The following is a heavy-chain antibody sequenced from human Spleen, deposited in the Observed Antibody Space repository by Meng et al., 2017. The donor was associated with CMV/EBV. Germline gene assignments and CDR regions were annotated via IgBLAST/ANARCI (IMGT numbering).Heavy chain of an antibody. V-gene: IGHV3-49*04. CDR1: GFTFGDYA. D-gene: IGHD6-19*01. J-gene: IGHJ6*02. Sequence: GESLKISCTASGFTFGDYAMSWVRQAPGKGLEWVGFIRSKAYGGTTEYAASVKGRFTISRDDSKSIAYLQMISLKTEDTAVYYCTRDRPSAVAADAHYYYYGMDVWGQGTTVTVSS. CDR2: IRSKAYGGTT. CDR3: TRDRPSAVAADAHYYYYGMDV.